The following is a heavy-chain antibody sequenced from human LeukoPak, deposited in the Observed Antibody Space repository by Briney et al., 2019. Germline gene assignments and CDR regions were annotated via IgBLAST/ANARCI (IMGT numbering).Heavy chain of an antibody. Sequence: SETLSLTCAGYGGSFSGYYWSWIRQPPGKGLEWIWEINHSRSTNYNPSSKNRLTITVDTSKNQFSLKLCSVTAADTAVYYCAGEGGGVLNYNWFDPWGQGTLVTVSS. V-gene: IGHV4-34*01. CDR2: INHSRST. J-gene: IGHJ5*02. CDR3: AGEGGGVLNYNWFDP. D-gene: IGHD3-16*01. CDR1: GGSFSGYY.